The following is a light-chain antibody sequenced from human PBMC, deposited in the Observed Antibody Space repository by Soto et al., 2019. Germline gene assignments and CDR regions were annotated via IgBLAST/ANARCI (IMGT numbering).Light chain of an antibody. Sequence: QSVLTQPASVSGSPGQSSTISCTGTISDVGGYNYVSWYQQQPGKAPKLMIYEVSNRPSGVSNRFSGSKSGNTASLTISGLQAEDEADYYCRSYTSSSTHVVFGGGTTVTVL. V-gene: IGLV2-14*01. CDR1: ISDVGGYNY. CDR2: EVS. J-gene: IGLJ2*01. CDR3: RSYTSSSTHVV.